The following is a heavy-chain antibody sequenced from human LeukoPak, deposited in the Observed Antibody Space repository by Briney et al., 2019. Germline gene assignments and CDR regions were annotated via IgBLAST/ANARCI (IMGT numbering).Heavy chain of an antibody. D-gene: IGHD5-24*01. J-gene: IGHJ4*02. CDR1: GYTFRNYG. CDR3: VRDFPTKSLRHFEY. CDR2: ISVYTGET. V-gene: IGHV1-18*01. Sequence: GASVKVSCHASGYTFRNYGISWVRQVPGQGLEWVAWISVYTGETDYSQKFQGRVTLTTDTSTSTAYMEMRSLTSDDTAVHYCVRDFPTKSLRHFEYWGQGTLVTVSS.